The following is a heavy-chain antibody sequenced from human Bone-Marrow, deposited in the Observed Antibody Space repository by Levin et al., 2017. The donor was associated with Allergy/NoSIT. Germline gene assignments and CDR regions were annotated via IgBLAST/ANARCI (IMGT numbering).Heavy chain of an antibody. CDR1: GGSLRGSY. D-gene: IGHD1-1*01. V-gene: IGHV4-59*01. J-gene: IGHJ5*02. Sequence: SQTLSLPCTVSGGSLRGSYWSWIRPSPGKGLEWIGYIYSSGSTKSNPSLESRITISIETSKTQFSLKLRSVTTADTAIYYCARGGPGILFDPWGQGTLVTVSS. CDR3: ARGGPGILFDP. CDR2: IYSSGST.